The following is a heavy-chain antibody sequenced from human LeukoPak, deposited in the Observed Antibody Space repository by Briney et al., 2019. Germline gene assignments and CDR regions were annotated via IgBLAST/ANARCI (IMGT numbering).Heavy chain of an antibody. J-gene: IGHJ4*02. Sequence: ASVKVSCKASGYTFASYGISWVRQAPGQGLEWMGWISAYNDNTNYAQKLQGRVTMTTDTSTSTAYMELSRLRSDDTAVYYCVRAPAKYSSSSWLDYWGQGTLVTVSS. D-gene: IGHD6-6*01. CDR1: GYTFASYG. V-gene: IGHV1-18*01. CDR3: VRAPAKYSSSSWLDY. CDR2: ISAYNDNT.